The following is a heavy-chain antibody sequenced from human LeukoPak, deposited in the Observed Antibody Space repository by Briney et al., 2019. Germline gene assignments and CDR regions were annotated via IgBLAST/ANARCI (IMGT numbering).Heavy chain of an antibody. Sequence: SDTLSLTCTLSGGSISISSYHWPRIRQPPGKGLEWIGSIYYSGSTYYNPSLNSRVTISVDTSKNQFSLKLSSVTAADTAVYYCARLIYCSSVSCYWIDPWGQGTLVTVSS. CDR1: GGSISISSYH. V-gene: IGHV4-39*01. D-gene: IGHD2-2*01. CDR2: IYYSGST. CDR3: ARLIYCSSVSCYWIDP. J-gene: IGHJ5*02.